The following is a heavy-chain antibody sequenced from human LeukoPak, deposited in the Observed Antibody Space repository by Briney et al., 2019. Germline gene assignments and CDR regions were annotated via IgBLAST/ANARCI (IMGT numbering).Heavy chain of an antibody. Sequence: SETLSLTCTVSGGSLSTYYWSWIRQPPGRGLEWLACIYYTGSTNYNPSLKSRGTMSVDTSKNQFSLRLTSVTAADTAVYYCAREPWFDPWGQGTLVTVSS. V-gene: IGHV4-59*12. CDR2: IYYTGST. CDR3: AREPWFDP. J-gene: IGHJ5*02. CDR1: GGSLSTYY.